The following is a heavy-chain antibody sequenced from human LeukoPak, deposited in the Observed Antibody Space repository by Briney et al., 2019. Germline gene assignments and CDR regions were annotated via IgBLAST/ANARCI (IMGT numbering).Heavy chain of an antibody. D-gene: IGHD1-7*01. Sequence: PSETLSLTCTVSGGSISSYYWSWIRQPPGKGLEWIGYIYNSGSTNYNPSLKGRVTTSVDTSKNQVSLKLSSVTAADTAVYYCESITGTTVIWGQGTLVTVSS. CDR1: GGSISSYY. J-gene: IGHJ4*02. CDR3: ESITGTTVI. CDR2: IYNSGST. V-gene: IGHV4-59*01.